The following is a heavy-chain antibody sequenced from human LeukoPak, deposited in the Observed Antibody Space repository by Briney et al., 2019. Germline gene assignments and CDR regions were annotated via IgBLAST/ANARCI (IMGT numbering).Heavy chain of an antibody. J-gene: IGHJ4*02. V-gene: IGHV1-2*02. CDR1: GYTFTGYY. D-gene: IGHD2-2*01. CDR3: ARSLQLGSSTSCYGY. Sequence: ASVKVSCKASGYTFTGYYMHWVRQAPGQGLEWMGWINPNSGGTNYAQKFQGRVTMTRDTSISTAYMELSRLRSDDTAVYYCARSLQLGSSTSCYGYWGQGTLVTVSS. CDR2: INPNSGGT.